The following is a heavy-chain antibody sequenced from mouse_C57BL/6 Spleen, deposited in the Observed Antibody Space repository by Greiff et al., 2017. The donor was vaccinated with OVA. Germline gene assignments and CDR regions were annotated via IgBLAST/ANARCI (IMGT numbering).Heavy chain of an antibody. Sequence: EVQLVESGPGLVKPSQSLSLTCSVTGYSITSGYYWNWIRQFPGNKLEWMGYISYDGSNNYNPSLKNRISITRDPSKNQFFLKLNSVTTEDTATYYCARDGRLPFAYWGQGTLVTVSA. D-gene: IGHD4-1*01. CDR2: ISYDGSN. CDR3: ARDGRLPFAY. J-gene: IGHJ3*01. CDR1: GYSITSGYY. V-gene: IGHV3-6*01.